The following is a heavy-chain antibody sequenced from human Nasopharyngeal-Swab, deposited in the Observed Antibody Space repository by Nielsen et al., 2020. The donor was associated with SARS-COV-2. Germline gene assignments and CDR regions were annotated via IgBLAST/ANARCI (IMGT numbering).Heavy chain of an antibody. Sequence: ASVKVSCKASANTFTGSYIHWVRQAPGQGLEWMGWMNPKSGVTNYEQKFQGRVTMTRDTSISTGYMELRRLRPDDTGVYYCARRGSPRIVDALDIWGQGTMVTVSS. J-gene: IGHJ3*02. V-gene: IGHV1-2*02. CDR1: ANTFTGSY. D-gene: IGHD2-15*01. CDR2: MNPKSGVT. CDR3: ARRGSPRIVDALDI.